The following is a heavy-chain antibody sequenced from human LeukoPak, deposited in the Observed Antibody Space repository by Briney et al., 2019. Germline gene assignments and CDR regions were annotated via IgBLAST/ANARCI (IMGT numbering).Heavy chain of an antibody. Sequence: PGGSLRLSCAASGFNFSSYGMHWVRQAPGKGLEWLAVISSDASNKYFADSVKGRFTISRDTSKNTLYLQMNSLTGEDTAVYYCAKSGIAAAGQRGYFDNWGQGALVTVSS. CDR3: AKSGIAAAGQRGYFDN. J-gene: IGHJ4*02. CDR2: ISSDASNK. CDR1: GFNFSSYG. D-gene: IGHD6-13*01. V-gene: IGHV3-30*18.